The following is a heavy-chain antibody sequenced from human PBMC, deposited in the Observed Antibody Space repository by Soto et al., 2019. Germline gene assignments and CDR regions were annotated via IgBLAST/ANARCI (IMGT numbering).Heavy chain of an antibody. CDR2: ISSSSSYT. CDR3: ASYGGNSYYYYYGMDV. D-gene: IGHD4-17*01. CDR1: GFTFSDYY. J-gene: IGHJ6*02. V-gene: IGHV3-11*05. Sequence: QVQLVESGGGLVKPGGSLRLSCAASGFTFSDYYMSWIRQAPGKGLEWVSYISSSSSYTNYADSVKGRFNISRDNAKNSLYLQMNSLRAEDTAVYYCASYGGNSYYYYYGMDVWGQGTTVTVSS.